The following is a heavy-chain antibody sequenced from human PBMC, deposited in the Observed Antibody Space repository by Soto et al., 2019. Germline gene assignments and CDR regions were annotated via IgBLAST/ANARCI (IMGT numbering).Heavy chain of an antibody. CDR1: GGSISSYY. Sequence: SETLSLTCTVSGGSISSYYWSWIRQPPGKGLEWIGYIYYSGSTNYNPSLKSRVTISVDTSKNQFSLKLSSETAADTAVYYCARYSDSSGYYQHYYYYGMDVWGQGTTVTVSS. J-gene: IGHJ6*02. V-gene: IGHV4-59*01. D-gene: IGHD3-22*01. CDR2: IYYSGST. CDR3: ARYSDSSGYYQHYYYYGMDV.